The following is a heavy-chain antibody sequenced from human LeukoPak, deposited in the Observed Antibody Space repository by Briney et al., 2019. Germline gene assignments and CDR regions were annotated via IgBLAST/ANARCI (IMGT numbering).Heavy chain of an antibody. CDR1: VFTFSTYA. CDR3: ARAEKGTPVPIGSYYYAIDV. CDR2: ISGNGGST. D-gene: IGHD1/OR15-1a*01. V-gene: IGHV3-23*01. J-gene: IGHJ6*02. Sequence: GGSLRLSCAASVFTFSTYAMNWVRQAPGEGLEWLSGISGNGGSTYNADTLRSRFNISRDSSKNTLYLEMNSLRVDETAVYFCARAEKGTPVPIGSYYYAIDVWGQGTTVTVSS.